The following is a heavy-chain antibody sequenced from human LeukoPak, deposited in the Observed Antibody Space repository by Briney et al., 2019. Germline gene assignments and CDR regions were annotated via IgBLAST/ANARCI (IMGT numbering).Heavy chain of an antibody. J-gene: IGHJ5*02. CDR3: ARDGRGLWFGELYDWFGP. V-gene: IGHV1-2*02. CDR1: GYTFTGYY. CDR2: INPNSGGT. Sequence: GASVKVSCKASGYTFTGYYMHWVRQAPGQGLEWMGWINPNSGGTNYAQKFQGRVTMTRDTSISTAYMELSRLRSDDTAVYYCARDGRGLWFGELYDWFGPWGQGTLVTVSS. D-gene: IGHD3-10*01.